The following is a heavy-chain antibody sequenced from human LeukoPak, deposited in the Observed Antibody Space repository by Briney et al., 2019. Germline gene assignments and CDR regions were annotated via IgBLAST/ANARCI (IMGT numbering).Heavy chain of an antibody. CDR3: ARRSYYYYYGMDV. CDR2: IYYSGST. CDR1: GGSISSYY. J-gene: IGHJ6*02. V-gene: IGHV4-59*08. Sequence: SETLSLTCTVSGGSISSYYWSWIRQPPGKGLEWIGYIYYSGSTNYNPSLKSRVTISVDTSKNQFSLKLSSVTAADTAVYYCARRSYYYYYGMDVWGQGTTDTVSS.